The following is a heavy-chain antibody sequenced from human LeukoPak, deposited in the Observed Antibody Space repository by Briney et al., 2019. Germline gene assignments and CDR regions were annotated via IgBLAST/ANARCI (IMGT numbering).Heavy chain of an antibody. D-gene: IGHD3-10*01. V-gene: IGHV4-38-2*01. CDR1: GYSISSGYY. CDR2: IYHSGST. Sequence: SETLSLTCAVSGYSISSGYYWGWIRQPPGKGLEWIGSIYHSGSTYYNPSLKSRVTISVDTSKNKFSLKLSSVTAADTAVYYCARAMVRGIWFDPWGQGTLVTVSS. J-gene: IGHJ5*02. CDR3: ARAMVRGIWFDP.